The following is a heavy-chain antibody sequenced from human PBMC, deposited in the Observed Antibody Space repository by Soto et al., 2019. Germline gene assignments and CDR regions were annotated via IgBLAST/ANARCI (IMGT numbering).Heavy chain of an antibody. CDR1: GYTFTSYA. Sequence: QVQLVQSGAEVKKPGASVKVSCKASGYTFTSYAMHWVRQAPGQRLEWMGWINAGNGNTKYSQKFQGRVTIARDTSASTAYMELSSLRSEVTAVYYCARPYYYDSSGYYYGWYFDLWGRGTLVTVSS. V-gene: IGHV1-3*01. J-gene: IGHJ2*01. D-gene: IGHD3-22*01. CDR3: ARPYYYDSSGYYYGWYFDL. CDR2: INAGNGNT.